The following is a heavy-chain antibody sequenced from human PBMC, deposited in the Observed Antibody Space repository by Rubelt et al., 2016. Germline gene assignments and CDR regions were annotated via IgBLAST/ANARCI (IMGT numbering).Heavy chain of an antibody. CDR3: ASGSGGSYDAFDI. D-gene: IGHD1-26*01. CDR1: GYTFTGYY. J-gene: IGHJ3*02. Sequence: GYTFTGYYMHWVRQAPGQGLEWMGWINPNSGGTNYAQKFQGRVTMTRDTSISTAYMELSRLRSDDTAVDYCASGSGGSYDAFDIWGQGTMVTVSS. CDR2: INPNSGGT. V-gene: IGHV1-2*02.